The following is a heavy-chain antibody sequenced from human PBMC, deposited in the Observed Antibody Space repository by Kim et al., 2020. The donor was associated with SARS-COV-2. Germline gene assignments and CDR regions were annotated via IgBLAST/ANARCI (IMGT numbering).Heavy chain of an antibody. CDR3: ARHEGYYLTGWFDP. D-gene: IGHD1-20*01. CDR1: GGSISSSSYY. CDR2: IYYSGST. J-gene: IGHJ5*02. Sequence: SETLSLTCTVSGGSISSSSYYWGWIRQPPGKGLEWIGSIYYSGSTYYNPSLKSRVTISVDTSKNQFSLKLSSVTAADTAVYYCARHEGYYLTGWFDPWGQGTLVTVSS. V-gene: IGHV4-39*01.